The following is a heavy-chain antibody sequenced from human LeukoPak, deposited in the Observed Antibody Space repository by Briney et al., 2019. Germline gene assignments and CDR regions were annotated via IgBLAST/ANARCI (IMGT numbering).Heavy chain of an antibody. D-gene: IGHD3-22*01. CDR3: AREYYYDSSGYYLRDF. Sequence: GASVKVSCKAAGYTFTSYGISWVGQAPGQGLEWMGWMSAYNGKTNYAQKLQGRVTMTTDTSTSTAYMELRSLRSDATAVYYCAREYYYDSSGYYLRDFWGQGTLVTVSS. V-gene: IGHV1-18*01. J-gene: IGHJ4*02. CDR1: GYTFTSYG. CDR2: MSAYNGKT.